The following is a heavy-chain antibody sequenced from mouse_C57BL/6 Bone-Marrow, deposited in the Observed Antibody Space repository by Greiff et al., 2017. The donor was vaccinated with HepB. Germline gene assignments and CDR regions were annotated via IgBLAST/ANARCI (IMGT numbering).Heavy chain of an antibody. CDR2: IYPRDGST. CDR1: GYTFTSYD. V-gene: IGHV1-85*01. D-gene: IGHD1-1*01. Sequence: VKLMEPGPELVKPGASVKLSCKASGYTFTSYDINWVKQRTGQGLAWIGWIYPRDGSTKYNEKFKGKATLNVDTSSSTAYMKLHSLTYEDSAVYFCARGRSYYYDPFAYWGQGTLVTVSA. CDR3: ARGRSYYYDPFAY. J-gene: IGHJ3*01.